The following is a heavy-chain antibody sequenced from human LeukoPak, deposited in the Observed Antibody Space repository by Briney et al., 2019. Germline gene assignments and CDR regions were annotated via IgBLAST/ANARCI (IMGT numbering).Heavy chain of an antibody. J-gene: IGHJ4*02. CDR2: IRGESDYI. V-gene: IGHV3-21*06. Sequence: GGSLRLSCAASEFVFSTYYMHWVRQAPGKGLEWVSSIRGESDYIYYRDSVKGRFTISRDNAKNSLYLQMNRLRVEDTAVYFCVREHYDFFLDYWGQGTLVTVSS. CDR3: VREHYDFFLDY. D-gene: IGHD3-3*01. CDR1: EFVFSTYY.